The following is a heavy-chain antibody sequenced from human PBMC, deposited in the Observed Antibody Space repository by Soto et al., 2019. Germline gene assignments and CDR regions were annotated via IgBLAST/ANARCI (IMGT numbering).Heavy chain of an antibody. Sequence: QVQLQESGPGLVHPSGTLALTCNVSGASVSGDWWSWVRQPPGKGLEWIGETHAGGITNYNPTLRSRVSISIDRSKNHISLQLTSVTAADTAPYSCARGLWHAFDIWGQGTMVTVSS. J-gene: IGHJ3*02. V-gene: IGHV4-4*02. CDR2: THAGGIT. CDR1: GASVSGDW. CDR3: ARGLWHAFDI. D-gene: IGHD3-16*01.